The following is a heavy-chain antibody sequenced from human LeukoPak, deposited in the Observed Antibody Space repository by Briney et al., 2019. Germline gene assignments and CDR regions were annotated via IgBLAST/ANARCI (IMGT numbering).Heavy chain of an antibody. CDR2: ISYDGSNK. D-gene: IGHD2-15*01. CDR1: GFTFSSYA. V-gene: IGHV3-30-3*01. J-gene: IGHJ4*02. CDR3: ARDLVAAGYFDY. Sequence: GGSLRLSCAASGFTFSSYAMHWVRQAPGKGLEWVAVISYDGSNKYYADSVKGRFTISRDNSKNTLCLQMNSLRAEDTAVYYCARDLVAAGYFDYWGQETLVTVSS.